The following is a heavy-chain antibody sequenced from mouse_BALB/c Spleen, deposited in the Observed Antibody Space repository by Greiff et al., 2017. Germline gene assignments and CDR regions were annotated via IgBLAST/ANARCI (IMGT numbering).Heavy chain of an antibody. CDR3: ARRITTVEGYFDY. V-gene: IGHV1S81*02. CDR2: INPSNGRT. J-gene: IGHJ2*01. Sequence: QVQLQQSGTVLARPGASVKLSCKASGYTFTSYWMHWVKQRPGQGLEWIGEINPSNGRTNYNEKFKSKATLTVDKSSSTAYMQLSSLTSEDSAVYYCARRITTVEGYFDYWGQGTTLTVSS. D-gene: IGHD1-1*01. CDR1: GYTFTSYW.